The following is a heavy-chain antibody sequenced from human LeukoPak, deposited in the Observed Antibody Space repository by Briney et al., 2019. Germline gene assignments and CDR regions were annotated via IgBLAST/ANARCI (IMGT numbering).Heavy chain of an antibody. V-gene: IGHV1-24*01. CDR1: GYTLTELS. J-gene: IGHJ4*02. CDR3: ATPSGLTGYYTFDY. D-gene: IGHD3-9*01. Sequence: ASVKVSCKVSGYTLTELSMHWMRQAPGKGLEWMGGFDPEDGETIYAQKFQGRVTMTEDTSTDTAYMELSSLRSEDTAVYYCATPSGLTGYYTFDYWGQGTLVTVSS. CDR2: FDPEDGET.